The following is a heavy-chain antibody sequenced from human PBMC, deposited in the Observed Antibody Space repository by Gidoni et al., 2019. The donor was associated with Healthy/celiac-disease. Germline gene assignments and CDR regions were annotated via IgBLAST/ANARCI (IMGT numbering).Heavy chain of an antibody. J-gene: IGHJ6*03. V-gene: IGHV5-51*01. CDR1: GYSVTSYW. CDR2: IYPGDSDT. CDR3: ARRARLDYYYYYMDV. D-gene: IGHD1-1*01. Sequence: EVQLVQSGAEVKKPGESLKISCKGSGYSVTSYWIGWVRQMPGKGLEWMGIIYPGDSDTRYSPSFQGQVTISADKSISTAYLQWSSLKASDTAMYYCARRARLDYYYYYMDVWGKGTTVTVSS.